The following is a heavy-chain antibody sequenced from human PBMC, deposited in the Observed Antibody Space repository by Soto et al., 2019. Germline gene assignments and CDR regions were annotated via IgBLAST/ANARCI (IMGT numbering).Heavy chain of an antibody. J-gene: IGHJ4*02. V-gene: IGHV4-34*01. D-gene: IGHD6-13*01. CDR2: INHSGST. CDR1: GGSFSGYY. CDR3: ARGGIAAAGDY. Sequence: QVQLQQWGAGLLKPSETLSLTCAVYGGSFSGYYWSWIRQPPGKGLEWIGEINHSGSTNYNPSLTSQVTISVDPSKNQFSLKLSSVTAADTAVYYCARGGIAAAGDYWGQGTLVTVSS.